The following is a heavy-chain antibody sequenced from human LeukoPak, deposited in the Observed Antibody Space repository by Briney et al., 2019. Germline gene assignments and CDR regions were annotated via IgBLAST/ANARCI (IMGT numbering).Heavy chain of an antibody. J-gene: IGHJ4*02. CDR2: ISSSSSTI. V-gene: IGHV3-48*01. CDR1: GFTFSSYS. Sequence: TGGSLRLSCAASGFTFSSYSMNWVRQAPGKGLEWVSYISSSSSTIYYADSVKGRFTISRDNAKNSLYLQMNSLRAENTAVYYCARDRLGYYDSSGYGYWGQGTLVTVPS. CDR3: ARDRLGYYDSSGYGY. D-gene: IGHD3-22*01.